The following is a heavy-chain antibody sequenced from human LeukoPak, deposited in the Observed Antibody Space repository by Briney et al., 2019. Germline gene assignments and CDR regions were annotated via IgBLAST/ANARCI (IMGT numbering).Heavy chain of an antibody. CDR1: GGSFSDYY. CDR2: ISHSGST. CDR3: ARGGPIGQLWSWY. Sequence: KPSETLSLTCAVYGGSFSDYYWSWIRQPPGKGLEWIGEISHSGSTNYNPSLKSRVTISVDTSKNQFSLKLSSVTAADTAVYYCARGGPIGQLWSWYWGQGTLVTVSS. D-gene: IGHD5-18*01. J-gene: IGHJ4*02. V-gene: IGHV4-34*01.